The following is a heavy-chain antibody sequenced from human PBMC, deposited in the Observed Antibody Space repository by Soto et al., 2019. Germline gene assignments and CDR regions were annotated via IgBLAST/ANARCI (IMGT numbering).Heavy chain of an antibody. CDR3: ARGYRELFFYAMDV. J-gene: IGHJ6*02. CDR1: GDTFSNYA. Sequence: QVELVQSGIEVKNPGSSVKVSCKASGDTFSNYAINWVRQAPGQGLEWMGGIIPFDDKPNYAENFLGRVTISADKFTATAYLEVSSLRSEDTAVYFCARGYRELFFYAMDVWGRGTPVIVSS. D-gene: IGHD3-10*01. CDR2: IIPFDDKP. V-gene: IGHV1-69*06.